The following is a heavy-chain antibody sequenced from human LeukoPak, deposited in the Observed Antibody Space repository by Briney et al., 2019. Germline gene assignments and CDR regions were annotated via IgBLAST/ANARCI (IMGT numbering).Heavy chain of an antibody. CDR2: ISDGGGST. J-gene: IGHJ3*02. CDR1: GFTFSSYA. Sequence: GGSLRLSCVASGFTFSSYAMSWVRQAPGKGLEWVSAISDGGGSTYYAESVQGRFTISRDNSKNTLYLQMNSLRAGDTAVYYCTKGPSGYDAFDIWGQGTMVTVPS. V-gene: IGHV3-23*01. D-gene: IGHD3-22*01. CDR3: TKGPSGYDAFDI.